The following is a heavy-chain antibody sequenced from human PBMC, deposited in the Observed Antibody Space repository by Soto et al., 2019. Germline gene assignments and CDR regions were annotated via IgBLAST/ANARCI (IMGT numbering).Heavy chain of an antibody. CDR1: GGTFSSYT. J-gene: IGHJ5*02. CDR3: ARDFHYDLSGEANH. CDR2: IIPILGTA. V-gene: IGHV1-69*08. D-gene: IGHD3-10*02. Sequence: QVQLVQSGAEVKKPGSSVKVSCKASGGTFSSYTISWVRQAPGQGLEWMGKIIPILGTANYAQKFQGRVTXTXDXPTSTAYMEMSSLRSEDTAVYYCARDFHYDLSGEANHWGQGTLVTVSS.